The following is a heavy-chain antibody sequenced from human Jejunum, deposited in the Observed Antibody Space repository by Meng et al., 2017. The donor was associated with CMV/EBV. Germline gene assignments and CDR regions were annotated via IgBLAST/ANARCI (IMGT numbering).Heavy chain of an antibody. CDR1: GISFRSYW. J-gene: IGHJ4*02. D-gene: IGHD7-27*01. Sequence: QVELGVFGVGAVQPWGLLRLACAASGISFRSYWRRWVRHISGKGLELVAFLRFDGSQEFFADSVKGRFSIARDISKSFLYLQMTSLRDEDTSVYYCARDFMWGFDHWGQGTLVTVSS. CDR3: ARDFMWGFDH. CDR2: LRFDGSQE. V-gene: IGHV3-30*02.